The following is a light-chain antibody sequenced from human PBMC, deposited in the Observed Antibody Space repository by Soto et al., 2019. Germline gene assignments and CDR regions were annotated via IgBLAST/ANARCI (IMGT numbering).Light chain of an antibody. J-gene: IGLJ1*01. V-gene: IGLV2-14*01. CDR3: NSYTSRNTPGYV. CDR2: EVS. Sequence: QSALTQPASVSGSPGQSITISCTGTSSDVGGYNYVSWYQQHPGNAPKLLIYEVSNRPSGVSNRFSGSKSDNTASLTISGLQADDEADYYCNSYTSRNTPGYVFGTGTKLTFL. CDR1: SSDVGGYNY.